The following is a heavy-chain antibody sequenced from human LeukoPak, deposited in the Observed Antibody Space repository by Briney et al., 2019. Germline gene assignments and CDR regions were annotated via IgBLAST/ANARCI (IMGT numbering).Heavy chain of an antibody. V-gene: IGHV4-38-2*02. CDR1: GYSISSGYY. D-gene: IGHD5/OR15-5a*01. CDR2: IYHSGST. Sequence: SETLSLTCAVSGYSISSGYYWGWIRQPPGKGLEWIGSIYHSGSTYYNPSLKSRVTISVDTSKNQFSLRLSSVAAADTAVYYCATEGSVSQTIDYWGQGTLVTVSS. J-gene: IGHJ4*02. CDR3: ATEGSVSQTIDY.